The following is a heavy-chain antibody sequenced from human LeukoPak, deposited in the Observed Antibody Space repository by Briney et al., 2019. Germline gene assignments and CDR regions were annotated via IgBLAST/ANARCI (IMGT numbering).Heavy chain of an antibody. D-gene: IGHD3-10*01. Sequence: GGSLRLSCAASGFTFSSYGMSWVRQAPGKGLEWVSAISGSGGSTYYADSVKGRFTISRDSSKNTLYLQMNSLRAEDTAVYYCANTMVRGVRIDYWGQGTLVTVSS. CDR2: ISGSGGST. CDR1: GFTFSSYG. J-gene: IGHJ4*02. V-gene: IGHV3-23*01. CDR3: ANTMVRGVRIDY.